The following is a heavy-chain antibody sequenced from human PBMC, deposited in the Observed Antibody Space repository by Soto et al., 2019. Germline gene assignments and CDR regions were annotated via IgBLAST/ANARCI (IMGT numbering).Heavy chain of an antibody. Sequence: QVQLVQSGAEEKKPGASVKVSCKASGYTFTSYGLHWVRQAPGQRLEWMGWINAGNGNTKYSQKFQGRVTITRDTSASTVYMGLSSLRSEDTAVYYCVSNPLGATPYGMDVWGQGTRVTFSS. V-gene: IGHV1-3*05. D-gene: IGHD1-26*01. CDR2: INAGNGNT. J-gene: IGHJ6*02. CDR3: VSNPLGATPYGMDV. CDR1: GYTFTSYG.